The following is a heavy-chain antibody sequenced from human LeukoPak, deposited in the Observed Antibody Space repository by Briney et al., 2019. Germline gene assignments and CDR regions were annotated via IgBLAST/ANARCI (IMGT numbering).Heavy chain of an antibody. CDR1: GYSFTSYW. J-gene: IGHJ4*02. D-gene: IGHD2-2*01. V-gene: IGHV5-10-1*01. Sequence: GESLMIPCQGSGYSFTSYWISWVRQMPGKGLEWMGRIDPIDSYTTYSPSFQGHVTISADTSISTAYLQRSSLKASDTAMYYCARGPYCSSGNCYDLDYWGQGTLVTVSS. CDR2: IDPIDSYT. CDR3: ARGPYCSSGNCYDLDY.